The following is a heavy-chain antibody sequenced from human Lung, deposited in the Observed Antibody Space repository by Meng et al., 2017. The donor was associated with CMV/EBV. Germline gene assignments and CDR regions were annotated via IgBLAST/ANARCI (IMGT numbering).Heavy chain of an antibody. Sequence: ASXXVSXKASGYTFTSYGISWVRQAPGQGLEWMGWISAYNGNTNYAQKFQGRVIMTTDTFTSTAYMELRSLRSDDTAVYNCARDWELVTHGGDYWGQGTLVTVSS. CDR1: GYTFTSYG. J-gene: IGHJ4*02. D-gene: IGHD3-10*01. CDR3: ARDWELVTHGGDY. CDR2: ISAYNGNT. V-gene: IGHV1-18*01.